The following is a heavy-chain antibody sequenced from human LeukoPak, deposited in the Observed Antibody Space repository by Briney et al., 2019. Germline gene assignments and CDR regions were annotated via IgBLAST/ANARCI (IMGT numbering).Heavy chain of an antibody. CDR1: GGSISSGDYY. CDR3: ARDHRIMVRGVIRYYHGMDV. Sequence: SETLSLTCTVSGGSISSGDYYWSWIRQPPGKRLEWIGYIYSSGSTYYNPSLKSRVTISVHTSTNQFSLKLRSVTAADTAVYYCARDHRIMVRGVIRYYHGMDVWGQGTTVSVS. D-gene: IGHD3-10*01. V-gene: IGHV4-30-4*01. CDR2: IYSSGST. J-gene: IGHJ6*02.